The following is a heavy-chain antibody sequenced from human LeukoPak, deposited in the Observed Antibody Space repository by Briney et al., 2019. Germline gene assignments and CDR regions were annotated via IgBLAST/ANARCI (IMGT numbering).Heavy chain of an antibody. D-gene: IGHD2-8*01. CDR1: GYSFTSYW. Sequence: RHGESLKISCKGSGYSFTSYWIGWVRQMPGKGLEWMGIIYPGDSDTRYSPSFQGQVTISADKSISTAYLQWSSLKASDTAMYYCARTYCTNGVCHAPWFDPWGQGTLVTVSS. V-gene: IGHV5-51*01. CDR3: ARTYCTNGVCHAPWFDP. CDR2: IYPGDSDT. J-gene: IGHJ5*02.